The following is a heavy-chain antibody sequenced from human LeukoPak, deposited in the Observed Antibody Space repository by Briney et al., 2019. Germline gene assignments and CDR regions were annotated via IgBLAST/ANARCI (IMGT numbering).Heavy chain of an antibody. Sequence: GASVKVSCKASGYTFTGYYMHWVXQAPGQGLEWMGWINPNSGGTNYAQKFQGRVTMTXDTSISTAYMELTRLRSDDTAVYYCARDNGDYWFDYWGQGTLVTVSS. D-gene: IGHD4-17*01. CDR2: INPNSGGT. V-gene: IGHV1-2*02. CDR1: GYTFTGYY. J-gene: IGHJ4*02. CDR3: ARDNGDYWFDY.